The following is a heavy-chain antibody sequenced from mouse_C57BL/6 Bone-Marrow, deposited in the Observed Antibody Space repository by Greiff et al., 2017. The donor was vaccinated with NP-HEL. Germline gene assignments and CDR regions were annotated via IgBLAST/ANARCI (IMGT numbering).Heavy chain of an antibody. D-gene: IGHD1-1*01. CDR3: ARREYYYGSRERKNWYFDV. J-gene: IGHJ1*03. Sequence: QVQLQQPGAELVMPGASVKLSCKASGYTFTSYWMHWVKQRPGQGLEWIGEIDPSDSYTNYNQKFKGKSTLTVDKSSSTAYMQLSSLTSEDSAVYYCARREYYYGSRERKNWYFDVWGTGTTVTVSS. CDR1: GYTFTSYW. CDR2: IDPSDSYT. V-gene: IGHV1-69*01.